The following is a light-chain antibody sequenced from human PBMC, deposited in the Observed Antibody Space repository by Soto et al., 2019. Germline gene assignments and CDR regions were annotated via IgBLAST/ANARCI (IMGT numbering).Light chain of an antibody. CDR2: LNSDGSH. J-gene: IGLJ1*01. CDR1: SGHSSYA. V-gene: IGLV4-69*01. CDR3: QTWGTGIHV. Sequence: QPVLTQSPSASASLGASVKFTCTLSSGHSSYAIAWHQQQPEKGPRYLMKLNSDGSHSKGDGIPDRFSGSSSGAERYLTISSLQSEDEADCYCQTWGTGIHVFGTGTKVTVL.